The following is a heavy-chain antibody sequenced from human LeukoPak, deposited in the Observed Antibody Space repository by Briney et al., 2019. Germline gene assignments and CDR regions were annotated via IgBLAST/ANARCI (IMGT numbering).Heavy chain of an antibody. CDR2: IKPDGSEK. CDR3: ARDASAYY. CDR1: GFTFTTFW. V-gene: IGHV3-7*01. D-gene: IGHD3-3*01. J-gene: IGHJ4*02. Sequence: PGGSLRLSCATSGFTFTTFWMHWVRQAPGKGLVWVATIKPDGSEKYYVDSVKGRFTISRDNAKRSLFLQMDSLRAEDTAVYYCARDASAYYWGQGTLVTVSS.